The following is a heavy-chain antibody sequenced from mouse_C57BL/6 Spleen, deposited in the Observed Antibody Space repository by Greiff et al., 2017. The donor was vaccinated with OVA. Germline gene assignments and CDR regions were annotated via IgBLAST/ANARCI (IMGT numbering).Heavy chain of an antibody. CDR2: INPGSGGT. CDR3: AGRSYYAMDY. J-gene: IGHJ4*01. V-gene: IGHV1-54*01. Sequence: QVQLQQSGAELVRPGTSVKVSCKASGYAFTNYLIEWVKQRPGQGLEWIGVINPGSGGTNYNEKFKGKATLTADKSSSTAYMQLSSLTSEDSAVYYCAGRSYYAMDYWGQGTSVTVSS. CDR1: GYAFTNYL.